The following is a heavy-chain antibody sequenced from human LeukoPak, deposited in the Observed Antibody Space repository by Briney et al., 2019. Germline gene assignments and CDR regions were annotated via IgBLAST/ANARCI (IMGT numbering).Heavy chain of an antibody. CDR3: ANIPRSGYTFDY. Sequence: GGSLRLSCAASEFTFSSYAMSWVRQAPGKGLEWVSAISGSGGSTYYADSVKGRFTISRDNSKNTLYLQMNSLRAEDTAVYYCANIPRSGYTFDYWGQGTLVTVSS. V-gene: IGHV3-23*01. D-gene: IGHD3-22*01. CDR2: ISGSGGST. J-gene: IGHJ4*02. CDR1: EFTFSSYA.